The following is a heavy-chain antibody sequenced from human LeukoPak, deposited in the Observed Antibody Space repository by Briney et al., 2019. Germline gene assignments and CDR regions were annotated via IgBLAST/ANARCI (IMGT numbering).Heavy chain of an antibody. CDR1: GGTFSSYA. V-gene: IGHV1-69*06. Sequence: GASVKVSCKASGGTFSSYAISWVRQAPGQGLEWMGGIIPMFGTANYAQKFQGRVTITADKSTSTAYMELSSLRSEDTAVYYCARDPPGGPYSSSSYGWGQGTLVTVSS. CDR3: ARDPPGGPYSSSSYG. J-gene: IGHJ4*02. D-gene: IGHD6-6*01. CDR2: IIPMFGTA.